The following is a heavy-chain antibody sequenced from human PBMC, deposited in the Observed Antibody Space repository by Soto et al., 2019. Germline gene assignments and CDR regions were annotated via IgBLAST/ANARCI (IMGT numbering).Heavy chain of an antibody. CDR1: GGSVNSHA. CDR3: ARSRNVAEFNDYGGNYQGFDI. J-gene: IGHJ3*02. V-gene: IGHV1-69*01. D-gene: IGHD4-17*01. Sequence: QVQLEQSGAEVKKAGSSVKVSCKAFGGSVNSHAISWVRQAPGQGLEWMGGIIPMFGTPTYAQKFQAGVTIIAGESTSTVYLDLSSLRSEDTAVYYCARSRNVAEFNDYGGNYQGFDIWGQGTMVTVSS. CDR2: IIPMFGTP.